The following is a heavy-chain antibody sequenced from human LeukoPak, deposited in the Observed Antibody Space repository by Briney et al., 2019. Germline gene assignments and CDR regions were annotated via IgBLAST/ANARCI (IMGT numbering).Heavy chain of an antibody. CDR1: GYTLTELS. Sequence: GASVKVSCKVSGYTLTELSMHWVRQAPGKGLEWMGGFDPEDGETIYAQKFQGRVTMTEDTSTDTAYMELSSLRSEDTAVYYCATAAYCGGDCYPDWYFDLWGRGTLVTVSS. V-gene: IGHV1-24*01. J-gene: IGHJ2*01. D-gene: IGHD2-21*02. CDR3: ATAAYCGGDCYPDWYFDL. CDR2: FDPEDGET.